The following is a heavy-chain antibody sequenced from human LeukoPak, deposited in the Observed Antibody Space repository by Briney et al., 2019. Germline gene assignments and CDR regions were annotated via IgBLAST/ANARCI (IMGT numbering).Heavy chain of an antibody. Sequence: SETLSLTCTVSGGSISSSSYYWGWIRQPPGKGLEWIGSIYYSGSTYYNPSLKSRVTISVDTSKNQFSLKLSSVTAADTAVYYCARHYYYGVDVWGQGTTVTVSS. CDR2: IYYSGST. CDR3: ARHYYYGVDV. CDR1: GGSISSSSYY. J-gene: IGHJ6*02. V-gene: IGHV4-39*01.